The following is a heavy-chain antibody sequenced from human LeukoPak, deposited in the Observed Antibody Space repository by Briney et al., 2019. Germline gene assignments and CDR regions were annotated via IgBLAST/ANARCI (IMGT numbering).Heavy chain of an antibody. CDR2: INPSGGST. J-gene: IGHJ6*02. CDR3: ASQVVCTAKAQGYSMDI. D-gene: IGHD2-8*02. V-gene: IGHV1-46*01. CDR1: GYTVTSYY. Sequence: ASVKVSCKASGYTVTSYYMHWVRQSHRQGLEGMGIINPSGGSTSYAEKVKGRVTMTRDTSTGTVYMELSSLRAEDTAVYYCASQVVCTAKAQGYSMDIWGQGTTVTVYS.